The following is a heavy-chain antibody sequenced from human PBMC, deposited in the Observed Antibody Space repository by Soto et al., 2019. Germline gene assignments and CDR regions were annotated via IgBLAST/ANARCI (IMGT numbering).Heavy chain of an antibody. CDR1: GGSISSGDYY. D-gene: IGHD3-22*01. V-gene: IGHV4-30-4*01. J-gene: IGHJ4*02. Sequence: PSETLSLTCTVSGGSISSGDYYWSWIRQPPGKGLEWIGYIYYSGSTYYNPSLKSRVTISVDTSKNQFSLKLSSVTAADTAVYYCARVGYYYDSSGYLFDYWGQGTLVTVSS. CDR3: ARVGYYYDSSGYLFDY. CDR2: IYYSGST.